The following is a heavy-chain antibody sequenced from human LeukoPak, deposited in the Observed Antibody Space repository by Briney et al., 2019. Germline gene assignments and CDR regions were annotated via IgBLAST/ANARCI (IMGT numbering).Heavy chain of an antibody. Sequence: SQTLSLTCAISGDSVSSNSAVWNWIRQSPSRGLEWLGRTYYRSRWYNDYAVSVKSRISVNPDTTKNQFSLQLNSVTPEDTAVYYCTRGGAAAGFDFWGQGTLVTVSS. CDR2: TYYRSRWYN. V-gene: IGHV6-1*01. CDR1: GDSVSSNSAV. D-gene: IGHD6-13*01. J-gene: IGHJ4*02. CDR3: TRGGAAAGFDF.